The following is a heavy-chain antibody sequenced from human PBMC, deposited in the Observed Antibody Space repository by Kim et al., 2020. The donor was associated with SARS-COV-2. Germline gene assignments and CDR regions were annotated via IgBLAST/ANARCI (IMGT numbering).Heavy chain of an antibody. Sequence: SETLSLTCTVSGASMDSNSWTWIRQPPGKGLEWVGDIDYSGSTDYNPSLMSRVTLSIDTSKNQFSLRLTSVTPADTAMYYCARGATIIVSWGQGTLVTVS. V-gene: IGHV4-59*12. J-gene: IGHJ5*02. D-gene: IGHD3-22*01. CDR2: IDYSGST. CDR3: ARGATIIVS. CDR1: GASMDSNS.